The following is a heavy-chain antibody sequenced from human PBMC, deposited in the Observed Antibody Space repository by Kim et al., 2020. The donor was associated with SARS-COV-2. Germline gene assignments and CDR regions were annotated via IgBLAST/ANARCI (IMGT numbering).Heavy chain of an antibody. J-gene: IGHJ4*02. Sequence: VDGRFTIARDNSKISLYLQMNSLRAEDTAVYYCAKAGMPNYYGSGSCFDYWGQGTLVTVSS. D-gene: IGHD3-10*01. CDR3: AKAGMPNYYGSGSCFDY. V-gene: IGHV3-23*01.